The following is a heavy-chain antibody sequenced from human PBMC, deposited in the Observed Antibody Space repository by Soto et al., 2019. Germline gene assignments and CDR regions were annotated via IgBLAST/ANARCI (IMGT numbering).Heavy chain of an antibody. J-gene: IGHJ4*02. D-gene: IGHD3-22*01. CDR1: AYSFTSYS. Sequence: PRESLRISCKSSAYSFTSYSIGWVRHMPGKGLEWMGIIFPGDSDTTYSPSFQGQVTISADKSISTAYLQWSSLKASDTAMYYCATLSLYDVSGVVWGKGNQGTVSS. CDR2: IFPGDSDT. CDR3: ATLSLYDVSGVV. V-gene: IGHV5-51*01.